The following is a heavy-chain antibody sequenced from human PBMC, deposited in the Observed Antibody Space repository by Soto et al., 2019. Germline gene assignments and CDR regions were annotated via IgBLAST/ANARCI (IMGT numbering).Heavy chain of an antibody. J-gene: IGHJ4*02. CDR1: GFTFSNYW. V-gene: IGHV3-74*01. CDR2: INSDGITT. Sequence: GESLKISCAASGFTFSNYWMHWVRQAPGKGLVWVSRINSDGITTNYADSVKGRFTISRDNAKNTLYLQMNSLRAEDTAVYYCARTSTITLFDYWSQGTLVTVSS. CDR3: ARTSTITLFDY. D-gene: IGHD3-10*01.